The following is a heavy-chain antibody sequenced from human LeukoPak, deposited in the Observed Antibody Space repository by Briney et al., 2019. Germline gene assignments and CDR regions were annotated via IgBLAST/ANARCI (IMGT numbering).Heavy chain of an antibody. V-gene: IGHV1-18*01. D-gene: IGHD4-11*01. CDR1: GYTFTGYG. CDR2: ISAYNGNT. CDR3: AREFYSNYASDAFDI. J-gene: IGHJ3*02. Sequence: ASVKVSCKASGYTFTGYGISWVRQAPGQGLEWMGWISAYNGNTNYAQKLQGRVTMTTDTSTSTAYMELRSLRSDDTAVYYCAREFYSNYASDAFDIWGQGTMVTVSS.